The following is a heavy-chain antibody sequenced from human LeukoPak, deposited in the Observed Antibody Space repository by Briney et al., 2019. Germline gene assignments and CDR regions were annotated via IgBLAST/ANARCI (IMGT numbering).Heavy chain of an antibody. J-gene: IGHJ4*02. CDR2: ISGSGGST. V-gene: IGHV3-23*01. CDR1: GFTFSSYA. CDR3: AKDYYDSSGYFFDY. Sequence: GGSLRLPCAASGFTFSSYAMSWVRQAPGKGLEWVSAISGSGGSTYYADSVKGRFTISRDNSKNTLYLQMNSLRAEDTAVYYCAKDYYDSSGYFFDYWGQGTLVTVSS. D-gene: IGHD3-22*01.